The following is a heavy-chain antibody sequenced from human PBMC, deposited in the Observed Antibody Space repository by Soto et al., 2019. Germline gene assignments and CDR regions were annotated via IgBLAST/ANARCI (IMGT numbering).Heavy chain of an antibody. Sequence: GASVKVSFKASGYTFTSYGISWVRQAPGQGLEWMGWISAYNGNTNYAQKLQGRVTMTTDTSTSTAYMELRSLRSDDTAVYYCARANVLRYFDWSPVDYWGQGTLVTVSS. CDR2: ISAYNGNT. D-gene: IGHD3-9*01. CDR3: ARANVLRYFDWSPVDY. V-gene: IGHV1-18*01. CDR1: GYTFTSYG. J-gene: IGHJ4*02.